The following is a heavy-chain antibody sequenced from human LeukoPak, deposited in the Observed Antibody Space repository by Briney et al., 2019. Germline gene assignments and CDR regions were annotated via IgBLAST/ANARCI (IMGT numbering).Heavy chain of an antibody. CDR1: GFTFSSYG. Sequence: SGGSLRLSCAASGFTFSSYGMHWVRQAPGKGLEWVAVIWYDGSNKYYADSVKGRFTISRDNSKNTLYLQMNSLRAEDTAVYYCARGACGGSCPSNYYYYYGMDVWGQGTTVTVSS. J-gene: IGHJ6*02. CDR2: IWYDGSNK. CDR3: ARGACGGSCPSNYYYYYGMDV. D-gene: IGHD2-15*01. V-gene: IGHV3-33*01.